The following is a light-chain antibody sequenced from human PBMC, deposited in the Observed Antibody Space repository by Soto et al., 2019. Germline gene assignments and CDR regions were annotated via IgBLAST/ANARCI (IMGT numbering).Light chain of an antibody. CDR2: TNN. CDR3: AAWDDSLSGVV. J-gene: IGLJ2*01. V-gene: IGLV1-44*01. Sequence: QPVLTQPPSASGTPGQRVTISCSGSSSNTGSNTVIWYQQLPGTAPKLLIYTNNQRPSGVPDRFSGSKSGTSASLAISGLQSEDEADYYCAAWDDSLSGVVFGGGTKLTVL. CDR1: SSNTGSNT.